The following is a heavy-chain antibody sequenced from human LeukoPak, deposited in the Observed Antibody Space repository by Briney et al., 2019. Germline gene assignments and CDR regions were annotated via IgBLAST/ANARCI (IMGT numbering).Heavy chain of an antibody. J-gene: IGHJ4*02. CDR3: VRDIHIRD. CDR2: IWYDGSQK. V-gene: IGHV3-33*01. Sequence: PGGSLRLSCAASQFTFNIYAVHWVRQAPGKGLEWVAVIWYDGSQKYYADSVKGRFTVSRDNSKSTLYLQMNSLRVEDTAVYYCVRDIHIRDWGQGTLVTVSS. CDR1: QFTFNIYA.